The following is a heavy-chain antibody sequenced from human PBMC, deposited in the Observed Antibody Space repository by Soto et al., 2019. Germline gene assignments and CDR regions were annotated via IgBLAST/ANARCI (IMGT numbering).Heavy chain of an antibody. CDR2: ISYDGNNK. Sequence: QVQLVESGGGVVQPGRSLRLSCAASGFTFSSYGMHWVRQAPGKGLEWVAVISYDGNNKYYADSVKGRFTISRDNFENTLYLQMDSLRAEDTAMYYCAKDHQETTVTTPRYWGQGTLVTVSS. J-gene: IGHJ4*02. V-gene: IGHV3-30*18. D-gene: IGHD4-17*01. CDR3: AKDHQETTVTTPRY. CDR1: GFTFSSYG.